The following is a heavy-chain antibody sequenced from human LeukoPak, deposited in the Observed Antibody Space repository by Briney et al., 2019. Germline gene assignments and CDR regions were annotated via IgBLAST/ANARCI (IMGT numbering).Heavy chain of an antibody. CDR1: GFTVSSNY. Sequence: GGSLRLSCAASGFTVSSNYMSWVRQAPGKGLEWGSVIYSGGSTYYADSVKGRFTISRDNSKNTLYLQMNSLRAEDTAVYYCARGDTVHRDGYNSWGQGTLVTVSS. J-gene: IGHJ4*02. V-gene: IGHV3-66*02. CDR3: ARGDTVHRDGYNS. CDR2: IYSGGST. D-gene: IGHD5-24*01.